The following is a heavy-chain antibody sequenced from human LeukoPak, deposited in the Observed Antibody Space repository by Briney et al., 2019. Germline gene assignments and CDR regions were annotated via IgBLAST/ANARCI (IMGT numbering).Heavy chain of an antibody. J-gene: IGHJ6*03. CDR3: ARDSHILDNNYYMDV. V-gene: IGHV3-33*01. CDR1: GFTFSSHG. CDR2: MWFNENNR. D-gene: IGHD3-9*01. Sequence: QPGRSPRLSCAASGFTFSSHGIHWVRQAPGKGLEWVAVMWFNENNRNYAESVKGRFTISRDNSKNTLYLQMNSLRAEDTAVYFCARDSHILDNNYYMDVWGNGTTVTVSS.